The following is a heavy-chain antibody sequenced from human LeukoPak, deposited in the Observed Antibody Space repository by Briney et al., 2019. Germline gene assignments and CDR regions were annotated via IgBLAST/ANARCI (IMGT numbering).Heavy chain of an antibody. CDR2: ISYDGSNK. CDR3: ARGNLWSGSFPY. V-gene: IGHV3-30-3*01. CDR1: GFTFSSYA. Sequence: GGSLRLSCAASGFTFSSYAMHWVRQAPGKGLEWVAVISYDGSNKYYADSVKGRFTISRDNSKNTLYLQMNSLRAEDTAVYYCARGNLWSGSFPYWGQGTLVTVSS. J-gene: IGHJ4*02. D-gene: IGHD3-3*01.